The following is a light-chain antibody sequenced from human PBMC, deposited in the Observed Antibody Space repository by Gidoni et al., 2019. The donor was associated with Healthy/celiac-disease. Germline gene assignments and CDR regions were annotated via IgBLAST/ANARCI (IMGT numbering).Light chain of an antibody. CDR3: QQRSNWLFT. V-gene: IGKV3-11*01. CDR2: DAS. CDR1: QSVSRY. J-gene: IGKJ3*01. Sequence: EIVLTQSPATLSLSPGARATLSCRASQSVSRYLAWYQQKPGQAPRLLIYDASNRATGIPARFSGSGSGTDLTLTISSLEPEDFAVYYCQQRSNWLFTFGPGTKVDIK.